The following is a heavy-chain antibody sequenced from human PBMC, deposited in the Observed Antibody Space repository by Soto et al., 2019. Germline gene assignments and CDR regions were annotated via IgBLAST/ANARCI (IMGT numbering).Heavy chain of an antibody. D-gene: IGHD2-15*01. J-gene: IGHJ6*02. CDR3: AHSRGSCSGGSCYYYYYYYGMDV. V-gene: IGHV2-5*01. CDR1: GFSLSTTGVG. Sequence: SGATLVNPTHTLTLTCTFSGFSLSTTGVGVGWIRQPPGKALEWRALIYWNDDKRYSPSLKSRLTITKDTSKNQVVLTMINMDPVDTATYYCAHSRGSCSGGSCYYYYYYYGMDVWGQGTTVTVSS. CDR2: IYWNDDK.